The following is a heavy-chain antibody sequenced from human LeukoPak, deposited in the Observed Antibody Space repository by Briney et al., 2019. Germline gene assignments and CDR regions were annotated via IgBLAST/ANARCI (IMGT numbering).Heavy chain of an antibody. CDR1: GYTFSDSF. CDR2: ITPIFGTA. V-gene: IGHV1-69*06. Sequence: ASVKVSCKASGYTFSDSFMHWVRQAPGQGLEWMGGITPIFGTATYAQKFQGRVTITADKSTSTAYMELSRLRSEDAAVYFCARDIGGGLNTFDIWGHGTMVTVST. J-gene: IGHJ3*02. CDR3: ARDIGGGLNTFDI. D-gene: IGHD3-16*01.